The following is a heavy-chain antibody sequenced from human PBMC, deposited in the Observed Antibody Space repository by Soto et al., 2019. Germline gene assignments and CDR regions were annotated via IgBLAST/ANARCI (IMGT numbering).Heavy chain of an antibody. Sequence: EVQLVESGGGLVKPGGSLRLSCAASGFTFSSYSMNWVRQAPWKGLEWVSSISSSSSYIYYADSVKGRFTISRDNAKNSLYLQMNSLRAEDTAVYYCARGFDWDFDYWGQGTLVTVSS. J-gene: IGHJ4*02. CDR2: ISSSSSYI. D-gene: IGHD3-9*01. CDR3: ARGFDWDFDY. V-gene: IGHV3-21*01. CDR1: GFTFSSYS.